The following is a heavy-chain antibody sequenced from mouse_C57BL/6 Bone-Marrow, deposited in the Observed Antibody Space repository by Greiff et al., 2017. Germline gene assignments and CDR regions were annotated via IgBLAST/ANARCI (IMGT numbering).Heavy chain of an antibody. V-gene: IGHV1-74*01. Sequence: QVQLKQPGAELVKPGASVKVSCKASGYTFTSYWMHWVKQRPGQGLEWIGRIHPSDSDTNYNQKFQGKATLTVDKASSTAYMQLSSLTSEDSAVYYCAPSIYYYSTGFAYWGQGTLVTVSA. CDR2: IHPSDSDT. J-gene: IGHJ3*01. CDR1: GYTFTSYW. D-gene: IGHD1-1*01. CDR3: APSIYYYSTGFAY.